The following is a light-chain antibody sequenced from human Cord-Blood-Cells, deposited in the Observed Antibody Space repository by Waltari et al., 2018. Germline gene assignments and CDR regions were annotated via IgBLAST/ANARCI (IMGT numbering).Light chain of an antibody. V-gene: IGKV3-11*01. CDR2: DAS. CDR1: QSVSSY. J-gene: IGKJ5*01. Sequence: EIVLTQSPATLSLSQGERANLSCRASQSVSSYLAWYHQKPGQAPRLLIYDASNGAAGIPARFSGSCSGTDFTHTISSLEPEDFAVYYCQQRSNWPITFGQGTRLEIK. CDR3: QQRSNWPIT.